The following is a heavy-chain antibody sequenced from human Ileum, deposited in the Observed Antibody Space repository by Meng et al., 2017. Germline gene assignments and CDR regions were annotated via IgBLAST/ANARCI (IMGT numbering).Heavy chain of an antibody. CDR2: INQSGST. D-gene: IGHD3-22*01. CDR1: GGSLSGYC. CDR3: ARVKYYLDSTGYFGKYYFDS. V-gene: IGHV4-34*01. J-gene: IGHJ4*02. Sequence: SETLSLTCGVYGGSLSGYCWSWIRQPPGKGLEWIGEINQSGSTIYNPSLKSRVTISVDTSKNQFSLRLTSVTAADSAAYYCARVKYYLDSTGYFGKYYFDSWGQGTLVTVSS.